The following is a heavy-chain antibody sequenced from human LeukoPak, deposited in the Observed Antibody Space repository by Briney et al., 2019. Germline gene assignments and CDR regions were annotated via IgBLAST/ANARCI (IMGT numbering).Heavy chain of an antibody. D-gene: IGHD4-17*01. CDR3: ARARTTVTTAPINY. J-gene: IGHJ4*02. CDR2: ISSSSSYI. V-gene: IGHV3-21*01. Sequence: GGSPRLSCAASGFTFSSYSMNWVRQAPGKGLEWDSSISSSSSYIYYADSVKGRFTISRDNAKNSLYLQMNSLRAEDTAVYYCARARTTVTTAPINYWGQGTLVTVPS. CDR1: GFTFSSYS.